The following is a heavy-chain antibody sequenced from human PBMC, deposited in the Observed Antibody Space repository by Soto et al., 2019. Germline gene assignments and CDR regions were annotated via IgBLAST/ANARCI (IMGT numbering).Heavy chain of an antibody. CDR3: AGDESYHFDY. D-gene: IGHD1-26*01. J-gene: IGHJ4*02. Sequence: ASVKVSCKASGYTFTSYAMHWVRQAPGQRLEWMGWINAGNGNTKYSQKFQGRVTITRDISASTVYMQLSSLTFADTAVYYCAGDESYHFDYWGQGTLVTVSS. V-gene: IGHV1-3*01. CDR1: GYTFTSYA. CDR2: INAGNGNT.